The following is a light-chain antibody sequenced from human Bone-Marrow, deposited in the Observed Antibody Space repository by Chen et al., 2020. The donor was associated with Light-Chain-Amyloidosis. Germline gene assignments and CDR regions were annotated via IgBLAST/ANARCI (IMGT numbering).Light chain of an antibody. CDR3: AAWDDSLKAWV. J-gene: IGLJ3*02. V-gene: IGLV1-44*01. Sequence: QSVLTQPPSASGTPGQRVTISCSGSSSNIGTNTVNWYQQLPGTAPKLLIYTNNQRPSGVPDRLSGAKAGTSASLAISGLQSEDGADYYCAAWDDSLKAWVFGGGTKLTVL. CDR2: TNN. CDR1: SSNIGTNT.